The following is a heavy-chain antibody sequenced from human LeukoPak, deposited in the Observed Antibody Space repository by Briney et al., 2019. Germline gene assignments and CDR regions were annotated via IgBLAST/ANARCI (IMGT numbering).Heavy chain of an antibody. D-gene: IGHD5-18*01. J-gene: IGHJ4*02. CDR1: GFTFSSYA. V-gene: IGHV3-23*01. CDR3: ARAPWIQLWSLDY. CDR2: ISGSGGST. Sequence: GGSLRLSCAASGFTFSSYAMSWVRQAPGKGLEWVSTISGSGGSTYYADSVKGRFTISRDNSKNTLYLQMNSLRAEDTAVYYCARAPWIQLWSLDYWGQGTLVTVSS.